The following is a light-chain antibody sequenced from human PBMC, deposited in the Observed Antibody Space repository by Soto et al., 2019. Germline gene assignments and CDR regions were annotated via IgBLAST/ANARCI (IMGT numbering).Light chain of an antibody. V-gene: IGKV3-15*01. CDR1: QSIRSN. Sequence: EIVMTQSPDTLSVSPGEGATLSCRVSQSIRSNLAWYQQRPGQAPRLLMYGASTRADGIPARFTGSGSGTEFTLTISSLQSEDVAVYYCQQRVNWPPTFGGGTKVEI. CDR2: GAS. CDR3: QQRVNWPPT. J-gene: IGKJ4*01.